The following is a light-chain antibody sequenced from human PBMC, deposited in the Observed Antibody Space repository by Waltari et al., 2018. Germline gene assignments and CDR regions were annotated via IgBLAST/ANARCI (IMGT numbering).Light chain of an antibody. J-gene: IGLJ1*01. CDR1: SSDVGGYDS. CDR2: DVS. Sequence: QSALTQPASVSGSPGQSISISCTGTSSDVGGYDSVSWYRQHPGKAPKLLIYDVSNRASGVSNRFSGSKSGNAASLTISGLQAEDEADYYCSSYTSRSTLVFGTGTKVTVL. CDR3: SSYTSRSTLV. V-gene: IGLV2-14*03.